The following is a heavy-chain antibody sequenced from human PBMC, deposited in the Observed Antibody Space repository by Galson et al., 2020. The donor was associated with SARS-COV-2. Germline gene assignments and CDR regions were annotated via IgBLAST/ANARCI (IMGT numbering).Heavy chain of an antibody. V-gene: IGHV1-2*02. D-gene: IGHD3-16*01. Sequence: ASVKVSCKTSGDSLTGYYIHWVRQAPGQGLEWLGCVSANSGDTKYAQMFRYRLTMTTDTATSTAYMGLSSLTSDDTARYFCVRERGGSLYFDFWGQGTLVAVSS. J-gene: IGHJ4*02. CDR2: VSANSGDT. CDR1: GDSLTGYY. CDR3: VRERGGSLYFDF.